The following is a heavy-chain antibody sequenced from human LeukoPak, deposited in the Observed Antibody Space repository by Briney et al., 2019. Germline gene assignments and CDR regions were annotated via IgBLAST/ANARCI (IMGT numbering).Heavy chain of an antibody. CDR2: ITASGTAM. V-gene: IGHV3-48*02. CDR1: GFTFSRYS. CDR3: ASSGSYRFDC. Sequence: TGGSLRLSCAASGFTFSRYSMNWVRQAPGKGLEWVSHITASGTAMFYADSVKGRFTISRDNAKNSLYLQMNSLRDEDTAVYYCASSGSYRFDCWGQGTLVTVSS. D-gene: IGHD1-26*01. J-gene: IGHJ4*02.